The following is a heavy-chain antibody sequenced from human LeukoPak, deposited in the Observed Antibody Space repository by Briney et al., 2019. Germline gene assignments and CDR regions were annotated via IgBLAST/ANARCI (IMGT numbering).Heavy chain of an antibody. V-gene: IGHV5-51*01. D-gene: IGHD6-13*01. J-gene: IGHJ4*02. CDR1: GYSFTSYW. Sequence: PGESLKISCKGSGYSFTSYWIGWVRQMPGKGLEWMGIIYPGDSDTKYSPSFQGQVTLSVDKSITTAYLQWSSLKASDTAMYYCARQASAASDYWGQGTLVTVSS. CDR2: IYPGDSDT. CDR3: ARQASAASDY.